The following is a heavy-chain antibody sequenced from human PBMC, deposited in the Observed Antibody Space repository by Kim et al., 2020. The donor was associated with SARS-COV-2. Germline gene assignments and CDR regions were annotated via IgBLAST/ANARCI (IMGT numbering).Heavy chain of an antibody. CDR3: ARAKCSGGSCSSPTLYFDY. D-gene: IGHD2-15*01. CDR1: GFTVSSNY. J-gene: IGHJ4*02. Sequence: GGSLRLSCAASGFTVSSNYMSWVRQAPGKGLEWVSVIYSGGSTYYADSVKGRFTISRDNSKNTLYLQMNSLRAEDTAVYYCARAKCSGGSCSSPTLYFDYWGQGTLVTVSS. V-gene: IGHV3-53*01. CDR2: IYSGGST.